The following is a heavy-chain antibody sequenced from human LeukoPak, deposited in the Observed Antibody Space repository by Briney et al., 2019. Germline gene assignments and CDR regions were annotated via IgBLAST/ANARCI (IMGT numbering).Heavy chain of an antibody. CDR1: GFPFNSYA. D-gene: IGHD2-21*01. CDR3: VKDAVAGDCYWEFDY. J-gene: IGHJ4*02. Sequence: GGSLRLSCAASGFPFNSYAMSWVRQAPGKGLEWVSGILQSGGSTHYADSVKGRFSISRDNSKNTMYLQMNSLRVEDTATYYCVKDAVAGDCYWEFDYWGQGTLVTVSS. CDR2: ILQSGGST. V-gene: IGHV3-23*01.